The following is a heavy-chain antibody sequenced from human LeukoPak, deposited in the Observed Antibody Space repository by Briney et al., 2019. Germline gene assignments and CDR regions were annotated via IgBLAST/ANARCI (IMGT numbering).Heavy chain of an antibody. D-gene: IGHD4-17*01. J-gene: IGHJ5*02. Sequence: GGSLRLSCAASGFTFNSYWMHWVRQPPGKGLVCVSRISSDGRSTSYADSVKGRFTISRDNAKNTLYLQMNSLRPEDTAVYYCARDSDYGSDRWGQGTLVTVSS. CDR2: ISSDGRST. CDR3: ARDSDYGSDR. CDR1: GFTFNSYW. V-gene: IGHV3-74*01.